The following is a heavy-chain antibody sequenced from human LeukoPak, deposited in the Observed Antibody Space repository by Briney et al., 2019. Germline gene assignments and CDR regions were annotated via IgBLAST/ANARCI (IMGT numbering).Heavy chain of an antibody. CDR3: ARVMPYSSSWYGLGYYYMDV. CDR1: GGSISSYY. V-gene: IGHV4-59*01. CDR2: IYYSGST. D-gene: IGHD6-13*01. Sequence: SETLSLTCTVSGGSISSYYWSWIRQPPGKGLEWIGYIYYSGSTNYNPSLKSRVTISVDTSKNQFSLKLSSVTAADTAVYYCARVMPYSSSWYGLGYYYMDVWGKGTTVTISS. J-gene: IGHJ6*03.